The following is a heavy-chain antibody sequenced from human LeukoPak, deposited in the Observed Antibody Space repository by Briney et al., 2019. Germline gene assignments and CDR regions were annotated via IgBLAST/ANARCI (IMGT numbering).Heavy chain of an antibody. CDR3: ARGKTFYSDSSAYLNWFDP. V-gene: IGHV1-46*01. CDR2: INPSGGST. Sequence: ASVKVSCKASGYTFTGYYMHWVRQAPGQGLEWMGIINPSGGSTSYAQKFQGRVTMTRDTSTSTVYMELSSLRSEDTAVYYCARGKTFYSDSSAYLNWFDPWGQGTLVTVSS. CDR1: GYTFTGYY. D-gene: IGHD3-22*01. J-gene: IGHJ5*02.